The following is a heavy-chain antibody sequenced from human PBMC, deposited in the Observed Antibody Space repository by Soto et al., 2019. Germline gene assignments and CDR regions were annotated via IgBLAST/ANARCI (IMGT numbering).Heavy chain of an antibody. CDR1: GFTFSSYG. D-gene: IGHD2-2*01. V-gene: IGHV3-33*01. CDR3: ARELVVPAAIPYYYYGMDV. J-gene: IGHJ6*02. Sequence: PGGSLRLSCAASGFTFSSYGMHWVRQAPGKGLEWVAVIWYDGSKKYYADSVKGRFTISRDNSKNTLYLQMNSLRAEDTAVYYCARELVVPAAIPYYYYGMDVWGQGTTVTVSS. CDR2: IWYDGSKK.